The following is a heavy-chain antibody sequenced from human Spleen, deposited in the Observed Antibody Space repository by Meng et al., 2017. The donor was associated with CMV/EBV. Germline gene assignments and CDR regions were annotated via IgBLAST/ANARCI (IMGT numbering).Heavy chain of an antibody. J-gene: IGHJ4*02. CDR2: IIPILGIA. D-gene: IGHD1-1*01. CDR1: GGTFSSYA. CDR3: ARLGTTGTIDY. Sequence: SVKVSCKASGGTFSSYAISWVRQAPGQGLEWMGGIIPILGIANYAQKFQGRVTITADKSTSTAYMELSSLRSEDTAVYYCARLGTTGTIDYWGQGTLVTVSS. V-gene: IGHV1-69*10.